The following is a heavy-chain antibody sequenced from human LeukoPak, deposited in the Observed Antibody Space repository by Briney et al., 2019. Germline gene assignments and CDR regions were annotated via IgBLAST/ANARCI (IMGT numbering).Heavy chain of an antibody. J-gene: IGHJ4*02. CDR2: IYHSGST. CDR3: ARDPLYCSSTSCYLPFDY. V-gene: IGHV4-38-2*02. CDR1: GYSISSGYY. Sequence: PSETLSLTCTVSGYSISSGYYWGWIRQPPGKGLEWIGSIYHSGSTYYNPSLKSRVTISVDTSKNQFSLKLSSVTAADTAVYYCARDPLYCSSTSCYLPFDYWGRGTLVTVSS. D-gene: IGHD2-2*01.